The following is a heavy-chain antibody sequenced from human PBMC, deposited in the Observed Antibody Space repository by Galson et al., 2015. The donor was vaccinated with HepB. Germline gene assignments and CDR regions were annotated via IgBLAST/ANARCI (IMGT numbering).Heavy chain of an antibody. CDR2: IWYDGSNK. J-gene: IGHJ4*02. Sequence: SLRLSCAASGFTFSSYGMHWVRQAPGKGLEWVAVIWYDGSNKYYADSVKGRFTISRDNSKNTLYLQMNSLRAEDTAVYYCARGYYDSSGYYPYYFDYWGQGTLVTVSS. V-gene: IGHV3-33*08. CDR1: GFTFSSYG. CDR3: ARGYYDSSGYYPYYFDY. D-gene: IGHD3-22*01.